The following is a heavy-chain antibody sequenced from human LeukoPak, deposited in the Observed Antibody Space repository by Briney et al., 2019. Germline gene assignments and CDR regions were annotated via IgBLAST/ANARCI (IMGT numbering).Heavy chain of an antibody. CDR3: AKTGSSIAARPPDY. CDR2: VYDSGST. CDR1: GVSFSSNTYY. J-gene: IGHJ4*02. Sequence: ETLSVTCTVSGVSFSSNTYYWGWLRQPQGKGLEWIGSVYDSGSTYYNPSLKSRVTISLDTSKNQFSLKLTSVTAADTAVYYCAKTGSSIAARPPDYWGQGTLVTVSP. D-gene: IGHD6-6*01. V-gene: IGHV4-39*07.